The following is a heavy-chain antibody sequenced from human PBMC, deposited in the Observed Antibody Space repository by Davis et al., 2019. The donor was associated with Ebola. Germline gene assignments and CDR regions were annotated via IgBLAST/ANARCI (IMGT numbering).Heavy chain of an antibody. J-gene: IGHJ6*02. CDR2: ISAYNGNT. CDR1: GYTFTSYG. V-gene: IGHV1-18*04. D-gene: IGHD3-3*01. Sequence: ASVKVSCKASGYTFTSYGISWVRQAPGQGLEWMGWISAYNGNTNYAQKLQGRVTMTTDTSTSTAYMELRSLRSDDTAVYYCAREVFVVVTSKGPYYYYYGMDVWGQGTTVTVSS. CDR3: AREVFVVVTSKGPYYYYYGMDV.